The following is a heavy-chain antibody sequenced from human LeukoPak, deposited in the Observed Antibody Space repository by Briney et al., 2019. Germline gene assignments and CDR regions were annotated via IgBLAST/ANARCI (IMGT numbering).Heavy chain of an antibody. CDR2: MNPNSGNT. V-gene: IGHV1-8*03. J-gene: IGHJ4*02. Sequence: GASVKVSCKASGYTFTSYDINWVRQATGQGLEWMGLMNPNSGNTGYAQKFQGRVTITRNTSISTAYMELSSLRSEDTAVYYCARSGYGSSWYPFDYWGQGTLVTVSS. CDR3: ARSGYGSSWYPFDY. D-gene: IGHD6-13*01. CDR1: GYTFTSYD.